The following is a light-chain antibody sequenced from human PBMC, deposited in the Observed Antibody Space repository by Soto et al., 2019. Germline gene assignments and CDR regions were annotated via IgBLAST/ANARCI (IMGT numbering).Light chain of an antibody. CDR2: GAS. Sequence: EIVLTQSPGTLSLSPGERATLSCRASQSVSSSYLAWYQQKPGQAPRLLIYGASSRATGIPDRFSGSGSGTDSTLTISRREPEDFAVYYCQQYGSPPWTFGQGTRVKIK. J-gene: IGKJ1*01. V-gene: IGKV3-20*01. CDR3: QQYGSPPWT. CDR1: QSVSSSY.